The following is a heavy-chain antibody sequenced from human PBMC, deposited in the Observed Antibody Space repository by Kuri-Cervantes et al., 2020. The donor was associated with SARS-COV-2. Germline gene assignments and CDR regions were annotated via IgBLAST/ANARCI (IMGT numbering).Heavy chain of an antibody. CDR3: AKADWANYYYYGMDV. Sequence: GESLKISCAASGFTFSSYATSWVRQAPGKGLEWVSAISGSGGSTYYADSVKGRFTISRDNSKNTLYLQMNSLRAEDTAVYYCAKADWANYYYYGMDVWGQGTTVTVSS. CDR1: GFTFSSYA. CDR2: ISGSGGST. D-gene: IGHD3-9*01. J-gene: IGHJ6*02. V-gene: IGHV3-23*01.